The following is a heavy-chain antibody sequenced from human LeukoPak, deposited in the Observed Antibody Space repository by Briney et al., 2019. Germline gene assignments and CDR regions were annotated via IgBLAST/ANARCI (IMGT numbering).Heavy chain of an antibody. Sequence: SQTVSLTCAISGDSFSSNSAAWNWSRQAPSRGLEWLGRTYYRSKLHNEYAVSVTSRTTTNPSTSKNQFSLQLNSVTPEYTAVYYCARLAVAGTDFDYWGQGTPVTVSS. D-gene: IGHD6-19*01. J-gene: IGHJ4*02. CDR1: GDSFSSNSAA. CDR2: TYYRSKLHN. CDR3: ARLAVAGTDFDY. V-gene: IGHV6-1*01.